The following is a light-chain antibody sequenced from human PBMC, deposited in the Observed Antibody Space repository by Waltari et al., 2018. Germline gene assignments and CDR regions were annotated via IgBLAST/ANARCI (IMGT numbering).Light chain of an antibody. V-gene: IGLV2-11*01. CDR2: DVS. CDR3: CSYAGTYTWL. Sequence: QSALTQPRSVSGSPGQSVTISCTGTSRDVGGSNSVSWYQHLPGKAPTVVIYDVSRRPSGVPDRFTGSRSGNTATLTISGLQAEDEADYHCSYAGTYTWLFGGGTKLTVL. J-gene: IGLJ3*02. CDR1: SRDVGGSNS.